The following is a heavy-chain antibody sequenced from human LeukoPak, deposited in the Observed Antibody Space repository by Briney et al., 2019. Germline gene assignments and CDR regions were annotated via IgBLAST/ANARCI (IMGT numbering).Heavy chain of an antibody. J-gene: IGHJ5*02. CDR1: GFTFSSYA. Sequence: GGSLRLSCAASGFTFSSYAMHWVRQAPGKGLEWVAVISYDGSNKYYADSVKGRFTISRDNSKNTLYLQMNSLRAEDTAVYYCARGTPKYSSSWYAFWFDPWGQGTLVTVSS. CDR3: ARGTPKYSSSWYAFWFDP. V-gene: IGHV3-30-3*01. D-gene: IGHD6-13*01. CDR2: ISYDGSNK.